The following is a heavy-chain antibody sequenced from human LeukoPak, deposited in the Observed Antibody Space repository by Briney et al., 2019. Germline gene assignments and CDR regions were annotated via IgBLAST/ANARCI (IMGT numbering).Heavy chain of an antibody. CDR3: ARVTDYYASGTYYNVFDY. J-gene: IGHJ4*02. V-gene: IGHV4-59*11. Sequence: PSETLSLTCAVSGGSISGRYWSWIRQPPGKGLEWIANWRYDGSPNYTPSLESRATISLDTSKNQFSLKLSSVTAADTAVYFCARVTDYYASGTYYNVFDYWGQGTLVTVSS. CDR2: WRYDGSP. D-gene: IGHD3-10*01. CDR1: GGSISGRY.